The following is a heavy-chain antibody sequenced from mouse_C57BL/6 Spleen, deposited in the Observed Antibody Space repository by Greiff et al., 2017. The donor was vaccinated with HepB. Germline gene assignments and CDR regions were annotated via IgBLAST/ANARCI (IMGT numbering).Heavy chain of an antibody. CDR2: IYPGDGDT. CDR3: ARSFYDYDGAWFAY. D-gene: IGHD2-4*01. V-gene: IGHV1-80*01. CDR1: GYAFSSYW. J-gene: IGHJ3*01. Sequence: VQRVESGAELVKPGASVKISCKASGYAFSSYWMNWVKQRPGKGLEWIGQIYPGDGDTNYNGKFKGKVTLTADKSSSTAYMQLSSLTSEDFAVYFCARSFYDYDGAWFAYWGQGTLVTVSA.